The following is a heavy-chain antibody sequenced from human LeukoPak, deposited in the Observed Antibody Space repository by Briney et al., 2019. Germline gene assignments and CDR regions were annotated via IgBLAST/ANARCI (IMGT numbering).Heavy chain of an antibody. D-gene: IGHD5-12*01. Sequence: SETLSLTCSVSGGSISDYCWSWIRQPPGKGLEWVGYVFYNGSTNYNPSLKSRVTISIDTSRIRFSLRLSSVTAADTARYYCASERGYSCYNFDYWGQGNMVTVSS. J-gene: IGHJ4*02. CDR1: GGSISDYC. CDR3: ASERGYSCYNFDY. V-gene: IGHV4-59*01. CDR2: VFYNGST.